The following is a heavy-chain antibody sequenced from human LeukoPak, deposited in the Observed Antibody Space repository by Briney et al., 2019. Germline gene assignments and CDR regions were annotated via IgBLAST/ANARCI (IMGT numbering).Heavy chain of an antibody. J-gene: IGHJ3*02. CDR1: GGSISSSSYY. D-gene: IGHD6-19*01. CDR2: IYYSGST. CDR3: ARQWLDAFDI. Sequence: PSETLSLTCTVSGGSISSSSYYWGWIRQPPGKGLEWIGSIYYSGSTNYNPSLKSRVTISVDTSKNQFSLKLSSVTAADTAVYYCARQWLDAFDIWGQGTMVTVSS. V-gene: IGHV4-39*07.